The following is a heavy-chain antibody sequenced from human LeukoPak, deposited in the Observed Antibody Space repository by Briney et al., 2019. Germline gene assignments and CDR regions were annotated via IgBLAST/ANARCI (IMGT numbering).Heavy chain of an antibody. CDR3: ARVRNGYSSGLDV. CDR2: INPDGSDT. D-gene: IGHD2-15*01. J-gene: IGHJ6*02. CDR1: KFTFGSFW. Sequence: GGSLRLSCEASKFTFGSFWMNWVRLVPGKGLLWVSRINPDGSDTEYADSVKGRFTVSRDNARNILYLEMRSLSVQDSGLYYCARVRNGYSSGLDVWGPGTWVTVSS. V-gene: IGHV3-74*01.